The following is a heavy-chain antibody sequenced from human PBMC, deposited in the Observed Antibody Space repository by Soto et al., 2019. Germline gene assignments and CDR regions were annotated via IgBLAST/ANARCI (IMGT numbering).Heavy chain of an antibody. Sequence: QVQLQESGPGLVKPSQTLSLTCTVSGGSISSGGYYWSWIRQHPGKGLEWIGYIYYSGSAYYNPSLKSRVTISVDTSKSQFSLKLNSVTAADTAVYYCARDGGAAPDMGYWGQGTLVTVSS. CDR2: IYYSGSA. CDR1: GGSISSGGYY. J-gene: IGHJ4*02. D-gene: IGHD6-13*01. V-gene: IGHV4-31*03. CDR3: ARDGGAAPDMGY.